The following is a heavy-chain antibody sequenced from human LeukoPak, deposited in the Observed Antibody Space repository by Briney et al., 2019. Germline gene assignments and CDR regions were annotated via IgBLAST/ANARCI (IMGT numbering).Heavy chain of an antibody. J-gene: IGHJ4*02. CDR3: AKSHDGSNYVAF. CDR2: IYPGDSDT. CDR1: GYSFTSYW. Sequence: GESLKISCKGSGYSFTSYWIGWVRQMPGKGLEWMGIIYPGDSDTRYNPSFKGQITISADKSISTAYVQWSSLKASDTAMYYCAKSHDGSNYVAFWGQGTLVTVSS. V-gene: IGHV5-51*01. D-gene: IGHD4-23*01.